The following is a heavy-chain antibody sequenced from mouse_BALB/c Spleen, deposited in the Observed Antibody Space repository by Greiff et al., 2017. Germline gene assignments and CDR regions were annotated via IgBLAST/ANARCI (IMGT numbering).Heavy chain of an antibody. Sequence: EVKLQESGGGLVKPGGSLKLSCAASGFTFSDYYMYWVRQTPERRLEWVATISDGGSYTYYPDSVKGRFTISRDNAKNNLYLQMSSLKSEDTAMYYCARGADGYRFAYWGQGTLVTVSA. CDR3: ARGADGYRFAY. J-gene: IGHJ3*01. D-gene: IGHD2-3*01. CDR2: ISDGGSYT. V-gene: IGHV5-4*02. CDR1: GFTFSDYY.